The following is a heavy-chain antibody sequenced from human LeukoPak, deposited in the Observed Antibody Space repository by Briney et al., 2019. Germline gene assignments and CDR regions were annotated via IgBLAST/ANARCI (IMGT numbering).Heavy chain of an antibody. CDR3: AKGLSAMASFDY. CDR1: GFTFSSYA. CDR2: ISGSGDST. V-gene: IGHV3-23*01. J-gene: IGHJ4*02. Sequence: PGGSLRLSCAASGFTFSSYAMSWVRQAPGKGLEWVSAISGSGDSTDYADSVKGRFTISRDNSKDTLYLQMNSLRAEDTAVYYCAKGLSAMASFDYWGQGTLVTVSS. D-gene: IGHD5-18*01.